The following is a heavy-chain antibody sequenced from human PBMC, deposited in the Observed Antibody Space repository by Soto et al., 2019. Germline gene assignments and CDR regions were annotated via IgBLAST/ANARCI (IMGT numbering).Heavy chain of an antibody. J-gene: IGHJ6*02. V-gene: IGHV2-5*02. Sequence: QITLKESGPPLVKPTQTLTLTCSVSGFSLNTGGLGVGRIRQPPGKALEWLALIYWDDDKRYSPSLRNRLSISKDTSNNLVVFTMTNMDPVDTATYYCIHSRCGGDCLRSYSSHYYYGLDVWGQGTTVTVSS. CDR2: IYWDDDK. D-gene: IGHD2-21*02. CDR1: GFSLNTGGLG. CDR3: IHSRCGGDCLRSYSSHYYYGLDV.